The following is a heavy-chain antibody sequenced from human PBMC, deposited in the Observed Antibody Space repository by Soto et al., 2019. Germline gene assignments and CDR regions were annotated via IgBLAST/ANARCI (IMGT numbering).Heavy chain of an antibody. Sequence: QVQLVESGGGVVQPGRSLRLSCAASGFTFSSYGMHWVRQAPGKGLEWVAVISYDGSNKYYADSVKGRFTISRDNSKNTLYLQMNSLRAEDTAVYYCAKDLEHVAVAGTAFDIWGQGTMVTVSS. J-gene: IGHJ3*02. CDR1: GFTFSSYG. V-gene: IGHV3-30*18. CDR2: ISYDGSNK. CDR3: AKDLEHVAVAGTAFDI. D-gene: IGHD6-19*01.